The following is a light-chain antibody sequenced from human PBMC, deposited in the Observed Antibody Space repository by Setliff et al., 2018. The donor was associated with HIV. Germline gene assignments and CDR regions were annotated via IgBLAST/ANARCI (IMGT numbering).Light chain of an antibody. CDR3: SSYTSSSTFYV. Sequence: QSALAQPASVSGSPGQSTTISCTGTSSDVGGYNYVSWYQQNPGKAPKLMIYDVSNRPSGVSNRFSGSKSGNTASLTISGLQAEDEADYYCSSYTSSSTFYVFGTGTKVTVL. CDR2: DVS. J-gene: IGLJ1*01. V-gene: IGLV2-14*03. CDR1: SSDVGGYNY.